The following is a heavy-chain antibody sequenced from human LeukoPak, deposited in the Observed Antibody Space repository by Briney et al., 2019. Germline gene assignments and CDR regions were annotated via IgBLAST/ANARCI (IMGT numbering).Heavy chain of an antibody. Sequence: GGSLRLSCVASGFTFSTFAMTWVRQAPGKGLEWVAVVSYDGNNKFYTDSVKGRFTISRDNVKNTLYLQMSGLRTEDTAVYYCATQQGGNPAYWGQGTLVTVSS. J-gene: IGHJ4*02. CDR1: GFTFSTFA. V-gene: IGHV3-30-3*01. D-gene: IGHD1-14*01. CDR2: VSYDGNNK. CDR3: ATQQGGNPAY.